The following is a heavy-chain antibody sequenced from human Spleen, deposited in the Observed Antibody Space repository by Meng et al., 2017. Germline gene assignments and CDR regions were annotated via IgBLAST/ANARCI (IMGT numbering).Heavy chain of an antibody. J-gene: IGHJ4*02. D-gene: IGHD6-13*01. CDR3: VRDEDISAAGKLFGDY. CDR1: GYTFTAYY. V-gene: IGHV1-2*06. Sequence: QVQWGQSGAEVKKPGASVKVSCTPSGYTFTAYYIHWVRQAPGQGLDWMGRIDPNSGVTEYAQKFQGRVTVTGDTSISTAYMELSRLRSDDTAIYYCVRDEDISAAGKLFGDYWGQGTLVTVSS. CDR2: IDPNSGVT.